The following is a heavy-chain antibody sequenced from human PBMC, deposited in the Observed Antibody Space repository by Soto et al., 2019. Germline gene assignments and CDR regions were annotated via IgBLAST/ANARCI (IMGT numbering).Heavy chain of an antibody. V-gene: IGHV1-69*13. CDR3: ATGVVWIGYFTVDS. J-gene: IGHJ4*02. CDR2: FIPVYRTL. Sequence: SVKVSFKAAGGSFGNPAINWVRQTPGQGLEWLGGFIPVYRTLNYAQKFQGRVTITADESTGTAYMTLSSLASDDTAVYYCATGVVWIGYFTVDSWGQGTRVTVSS. D-gene: IGHD3-3*01. CDR1: GGSFGNPA.